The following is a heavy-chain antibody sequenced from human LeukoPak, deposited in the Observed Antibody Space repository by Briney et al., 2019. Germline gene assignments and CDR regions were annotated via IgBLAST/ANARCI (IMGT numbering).Heavy chain of an antibody. D-gene: IGHD3-9*01. CDR2: ISGSGGST. Sequence: QAGGSLRLSCAASGFIFSSYAMSWVRQAPGKGLEWVSAISGSGGSTYYADSVKGRFTISRDNSKNTLYLQMNSLRAEDTAVYYCAKGYYDILTGYPRRTNWFDPWGQGTLVTVSS. V-gene: IGHV3-23*01. J-gene: IGHJ5*02. CDR3: AKGYYDILTGYPRRTNWFDP. CDR1: GFIFSSYA.